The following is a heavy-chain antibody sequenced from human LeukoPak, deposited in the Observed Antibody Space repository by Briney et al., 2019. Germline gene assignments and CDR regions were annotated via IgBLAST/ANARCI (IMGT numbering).Heavy chain of an antibody. V-gene: IGHV4-34*01. CDR1: GGSFSDYY. CDR2: INPSGST. D-gene: IGHD5-18*01. CDR3: AGVAYRYVINDWSRTGLGAYPTKYYDHMDV. J-gene: IGHJ6*03. Sequence: SETLSLTCAVYGGSFSDYYLSWIRQPPGKGLEWIGGINPSGSTNYSPSLKNRVTISVDTSKNQFALKLSSVAAADTAVYFCAGVAYRYVINDWSRTGLGAYPTKYYDHMDVWDKGTTVTVSS.